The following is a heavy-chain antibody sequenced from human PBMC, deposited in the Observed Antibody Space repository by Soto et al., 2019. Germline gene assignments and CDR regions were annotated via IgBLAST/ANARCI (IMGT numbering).Heavy chain of an antibody. CDR2: FNPSAGTT. Sequence: QVQLVQSGAEVKKPGASVKVSCKTSGYTFTNYHMHWVRQAPGQGLEWMGIFNPSAGTTSYAQNFQGRVTMTRDTSTSTVYMELSSLTSDDTAVYYCARAIDYFDYWGQGTLVTVSS. V-gene: IGHV1-46*01. CDR3: ARAIDYFDY. J-gene: IGHJ4*02. CDR1: GYTFTNYH.